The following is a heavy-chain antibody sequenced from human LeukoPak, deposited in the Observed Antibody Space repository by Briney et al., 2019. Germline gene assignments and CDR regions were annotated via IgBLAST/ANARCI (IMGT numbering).Heavy chain of an antibody. Sequence: ASVKVSCKTSGYTFTSYYIHWVRQAPGQGLEWMGVINPSSGGTRFAQKFQDRVTVTRDTSTSTVYMELSSLRSEDTAVYYCARVGDAQNSIDYWGQGTLVTVSS. J-gene: IGHJ4*02. CDR1: GYTFTSYY. V-gene: IGHV1-46*01. CDR2: INPSSGGT. CDR3: ARVGDAQNSIDY. D-gene: IGHD2/OR15-2a*01.